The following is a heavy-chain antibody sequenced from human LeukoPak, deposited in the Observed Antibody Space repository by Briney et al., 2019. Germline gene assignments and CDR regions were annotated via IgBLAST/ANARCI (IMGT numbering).Heavy chain of an antibody. Sequence: SETLSLTCAVYGGSFSGYYWSWIRQPPGKGLEWIGEINHSGSTNYNPSLKSRVTISVDTSKNQFSLKLSSVTAADTAVYYCARLRLRYYFDYWGQGTLVTVSS. V-gene: IGHV4-34*01. D-gene: IGHD5-12*01. CDR3: ARLRLRYYFDY. CDR2: INHSGST. J-gene: IGHJ4*02. CDR1: GGSFSGYY.